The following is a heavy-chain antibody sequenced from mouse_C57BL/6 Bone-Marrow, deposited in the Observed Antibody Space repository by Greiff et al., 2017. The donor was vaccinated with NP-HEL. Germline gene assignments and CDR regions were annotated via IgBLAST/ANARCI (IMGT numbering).Heavy chain of an antibody. Sequence: VQLQQPGAELVRPGSSVKLSCKASGYTFTSYWMHWVKQRPIQGLEWIGNIDPSDSETHYNQKFKDKATLTVDKSSSTAYMQLSSLTSEDSAVYYCARRDYGSSHPLDYWGQGTTLTVSS. V-gene: IGHV1-52*01. D-gene: IGHD1-1*01. CDR1: GYTFTSYW. CDR3: ARRDYGSSHPLDY. CDR2: IDPSDSET. J-gene: IGHJ2*01.